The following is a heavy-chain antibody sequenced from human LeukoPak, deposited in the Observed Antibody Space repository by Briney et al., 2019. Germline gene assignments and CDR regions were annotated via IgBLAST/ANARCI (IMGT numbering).Heavy chain of an antibody. V-gene: IGHV1-8*01. CDR2: MNPNSGNT. CDR1: GYTFTSYD. Sequence: GASVKVSCKASGYTFTSYDINWVRQATGQGLEWMGWMNPNSGNTGYAQKFQGRVTMTRNTSISTAYMELSSLRSEDTAVYYCARRAYYYDSSGYHHNWFDPWGQGTLVTVSS. J-gene: IGHJ5*02. CDR3: ARRAYYYDSSGYHHNWFDP. D-gene: IGHD3-22*01.